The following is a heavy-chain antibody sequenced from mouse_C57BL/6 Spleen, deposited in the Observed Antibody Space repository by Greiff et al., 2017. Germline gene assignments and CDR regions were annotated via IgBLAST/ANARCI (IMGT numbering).Heavy chain of an antibody. CDR3: ARVPHFDY. V-gene: IGHV5-4*01. CDR2: ISDGGSYT. Sequence: EVQVVESGGGLVKPGGSLKLSCAASGFTFSSYAMSWVRQTPEKRLEWVATISDGGSYTYYPDNVKGRFTISRDNAKNNLYLQMSHLKSEDTAMYYCARVPHFDYWGQGTTLTVSS. J-gene: IGHJ2*01. CDR1: GFTFSSYA.